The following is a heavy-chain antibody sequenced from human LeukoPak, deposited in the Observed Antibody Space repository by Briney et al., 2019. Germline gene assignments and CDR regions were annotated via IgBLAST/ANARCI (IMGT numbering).Heavy chain of an antibody. CDR1: GYTLRTAG. D-gene: IGHD6-13*01. CDR3: AKLSMASASDGGY. J-gene: IGHJ4*02. V-gene: IGHV3-23*01. Sequence: GGSLRLSCALSGYTLRTAGMNWVRQAPGKGLEWVSGIGDSGTTYYADSVKGRFTISRDLSKNTLYLQMNSLSADDTAVFYCAKLSMASASDGGYWGQGTLVTVSS. CDR2: IGDSGTT.